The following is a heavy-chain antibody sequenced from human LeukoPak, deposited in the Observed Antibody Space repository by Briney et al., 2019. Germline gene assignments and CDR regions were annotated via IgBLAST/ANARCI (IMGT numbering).Heavy chain of an antibody. CDR1: GGSFSGYY. V-gene: IGHV4-34*01. CDR3: ARPRPCRNSYSNRDRCWFDP. D-gene: IGHD4-11*01. Sequence: SETLSLTCAVYGGSFSGYYWSWIRQPPGKGLEWIGEINHSGSTNYNPSLKSRVTISVDTSKNQFSLKLSSVTAADTAVYYCARPRPCRNSYSNRDRCWFDPWGQGTLVTVSS. J-gene: IGHJ5*02. CDR2: INHSGST.